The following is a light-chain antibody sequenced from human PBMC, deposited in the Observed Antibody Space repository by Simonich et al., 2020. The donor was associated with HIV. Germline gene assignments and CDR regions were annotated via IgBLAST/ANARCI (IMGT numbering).Light chain of an antibody. Sequence: DIVMTQSPDSLAVSLGERATINCNSSQSVLYSSNNKNYLAWYQQKPGQPPKLLIYLASTRESGVPDRFSGSGSGTAFTLTISSLQSEDFAVYYCQQYNNWPPLTFGGGTKVEIK. CDR1: QSVLYSSNNKNY. V-gene: IGKV4-1*01. CDR3: QQYNNWPPLT. J-gene: IGKJ4*01. CDR2: LAS.